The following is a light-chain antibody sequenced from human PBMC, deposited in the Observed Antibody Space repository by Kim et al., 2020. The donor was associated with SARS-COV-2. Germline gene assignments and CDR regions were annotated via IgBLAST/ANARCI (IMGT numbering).Light chain of an antibody. Sequence: SLSPGETATLSCRASQSVSSYLAWYQQKPGQAPRLLIYDASNRATGIPARFSGSGSGTDFTLTISSLEPEDFAVYYCQQRSNWLTFGQGTRLEIK. V-gene: IGKV3-11*01. CDR2: DAS. CDR1: QSVSSY. CDR3: QQRSNWLT. J-gene: IGKJ5*01.